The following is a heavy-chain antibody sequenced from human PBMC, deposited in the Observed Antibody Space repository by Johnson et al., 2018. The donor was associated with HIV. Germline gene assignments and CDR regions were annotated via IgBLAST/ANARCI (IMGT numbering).Heavy chain of an antibody. CDR2: INWNGGGT. CDR1: GFIFDYYV. J-gene: IGHJ3*02. CDR3: ARDSPYYYDTTDSDAFHI. V-gene: IGHV3-20*04. Sequence: VQLVESGGGVVRPGGSLRLSCAASGFIFDYYVMSWVRQAPGEGLEWVSGINWNGGGTGYADSVRGRFTISRDNAKNSLYLQMNRLRAEDTALYYCARDSPYYYDTTDSDAFHIWGQGTMVTVSS. D-gene: IGHD3-22*01.